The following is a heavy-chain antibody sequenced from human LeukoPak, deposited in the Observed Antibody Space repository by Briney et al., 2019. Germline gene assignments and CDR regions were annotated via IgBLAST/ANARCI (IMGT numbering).Heavy chain of an antibody. Sequence: SETLSLTCTASGGSISSYYWSWIRQPAGKGLEWIGRIYTSGSTNYNPSLKSRVTMSVDTSKNQFSLKLSSVTAADTAVYYCARDAAVRGVIITSNWFDPWGQGTLVTVSS. D-gene: IGHD3-10*01. CDR2: IYTSGST. CDR1: GGSISSYY. CDR3: ARDAAVRGVIITSNWFDP. V-gene: IGHV4-4*07. J-gene: IGHJ5*02.